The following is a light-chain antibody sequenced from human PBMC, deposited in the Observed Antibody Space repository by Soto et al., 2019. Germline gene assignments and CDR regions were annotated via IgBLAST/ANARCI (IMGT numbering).Light chain of an antibody. V-gene: IGKV1-6*01. J-gene: IGKJ1*01. Sequence: AIQMTQSPSSLSASVGDRVTVTCRASQGITNDLAWFQQKPGKAPKLLIYAASNLQSGVPSRFSGSGSGTDFTLTISNLQHEDSATYYCLQDYNSPKTFGPGTKVEIK. CDR1: QGITND. CDR2: AAS. CDR3: LQDYNSPKT.